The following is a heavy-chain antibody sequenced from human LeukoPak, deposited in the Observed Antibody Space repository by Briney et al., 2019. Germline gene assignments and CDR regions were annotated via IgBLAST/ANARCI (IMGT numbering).Heavy chain of an antibody. V-gene: IGHV1-24*01. D-gene: IGHD1-7*01. J-gene: IGHJ4*02. Sequence: ASVKVSCKVSGYTLTELSMHWVRQAPGKGLEWMGGFDPGDGETIYAQKFQGRVTMTEDTSTDTAYMELSSLRSEDTAVYYCATGVLELQRLPRNDYWGQGTLVTVSS. CDR1: GYTLTELS. CDR2: FDPGDGET. CDR3: ATGVLELQRLPRNDY.